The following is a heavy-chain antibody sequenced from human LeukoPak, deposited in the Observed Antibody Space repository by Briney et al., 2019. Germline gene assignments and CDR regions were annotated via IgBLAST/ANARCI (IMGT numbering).Heavy chain of an antibody. J-gene: IGHJ4*02. Sequence: GRSLTLSCAASEFTFTTYGMHWVRQAPGKGLEWVAFIYYDGSNIYCADYVKGRFTISRDISKNTLYLQMDSLRAEDTAIYYCARDWKTNSFDYWGQGTLVTVSS. CDR3: ARDWKTNSFDY. V-gene: IGHV3-33*01. CDR1: EFTFTTYG. CDR2: IYYDGSNI. D-gene: IGHD1-1*01.